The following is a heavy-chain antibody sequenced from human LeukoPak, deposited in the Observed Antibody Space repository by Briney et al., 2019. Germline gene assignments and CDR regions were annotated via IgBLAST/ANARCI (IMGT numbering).Heavy chain of an antibody. J-gene: IGHJ6*02. Sequence: SETLSLTCTVSGDSISSSSYYWGWIRQPPGKGLEWIGSIYYSGSTYYNPSLRSRVTISVDMSKNQFSLKLSSVAAADTAVYYCARSGGYSYGYYYYYGMDVWGQGTTVTVSS. CDR1: GDSISSSSYY. V-gene: IGHV4-39*07. CDR3: ARSGGYSYGYYYYYGMDV. CDR2: IYYSGST. D-gene: IGHD5-18*01.